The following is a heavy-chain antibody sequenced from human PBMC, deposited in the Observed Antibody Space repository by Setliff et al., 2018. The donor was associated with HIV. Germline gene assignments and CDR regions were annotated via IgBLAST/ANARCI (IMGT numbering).Heavy chain of an antibody. CDR3: ARSSRGYCSGGSCYGFDP. D-gene: IGHD2-15*01. CDR1: GGSISSSRYY. Sequence: PSETLSLTCTVSGGSISSSRYYWGWIRQPPGKGLEWIASIYFSGNTRYNPSLKSRVTISVDTSKNQFSLKLRSVTASDTAVYYCARSSRGYCSGGSCYGFDPWGQGNLVTVSS. V-gene: IGHV4-39*01. CDR2: IYFSGNT. J-gene: IGHJ5*02.